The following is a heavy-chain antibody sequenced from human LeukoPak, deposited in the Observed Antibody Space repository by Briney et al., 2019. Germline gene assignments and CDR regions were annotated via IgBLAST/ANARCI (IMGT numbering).Heavy chain of an antibody. J-gene: IGHJ3*02. D-gene: IGHD1-14*01. CDR1: GYTLTELS. CDR3: ARTGAAVDAFDI. Sequence: ASVKVSCKVSGYTLTELSMHWVRQAPGKGLEWMGGFDPEDGETIYAQKFQGRVTMTRDTSTSTVYMELSSLRSEDTAVYYCARTGAAVDAFDIWGQGTMVTVSS. CDR2: FDPEDGET. V-gene: IGHV1-24*01.